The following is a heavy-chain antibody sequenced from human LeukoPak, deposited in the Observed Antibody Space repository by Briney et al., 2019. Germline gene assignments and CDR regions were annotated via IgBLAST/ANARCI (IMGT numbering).Heavy chain of an antibody. V-gene: IGHV3-23*01. J-gene: IGHJ3*02. Sequence: GGSLRLSCAASGFTFSSYAMSWVRQAPGKGLEWVSGISSGGTKTYLADSVKGRFTISRDNSKNTLNLQMNSLRVEDTAVYYCAKFKSSGSFFDALDIWGQGTMVTVSS. CDR3: AKFKSSGSFFDALDI. D-gene: IGHD1-26*01. CDR2: ISSGGTKT. CDR1: GFTFSSYA.